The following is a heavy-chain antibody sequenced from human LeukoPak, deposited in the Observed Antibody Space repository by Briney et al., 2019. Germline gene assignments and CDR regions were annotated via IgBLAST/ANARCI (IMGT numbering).Heavy chain of an antibody. CDR1: GSTFSSHW. D-gene: IGHD6-13*01. J-gene: IGHJ4*02. V-gene: IGHV3-7*01. CDR2: IKQDGSEK. CDR3: ARGGQLGSLDY. Sequence: GGYLRLSCAASGSTFSSHWMTWVRQAPGKGLEWLANIKQDGSEKYYVDSVKGRFTISRDNTKSSLILQMKGLRADDTALYSCARGGQLGSLDYWGQGTLVTVSS.